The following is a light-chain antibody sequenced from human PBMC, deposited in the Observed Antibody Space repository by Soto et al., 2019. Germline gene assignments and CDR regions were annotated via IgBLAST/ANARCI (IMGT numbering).Light chain of an antibody. V-gene: IGKV3-15*01. Sequence: EIVMTQSPATLSVSPGERATLSCRASQSVSSNLGWYQQKPGQAPRLLIYDASTRATGIPARFSGSGSGTEFPLTISSLQSEDFAVYYCQQYNNWPPWTFGQGTKVEIK. J-gene: IGKJ1*01. CDR3: QQYNNWPPWT. CDR1: QSVSSN. CDR2: DAS.